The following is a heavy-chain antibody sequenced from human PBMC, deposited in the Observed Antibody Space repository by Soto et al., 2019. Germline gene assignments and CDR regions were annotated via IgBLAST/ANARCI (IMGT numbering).Heavy chain of an antibody. J-gene: IGHJ6*02. CDR3: ASLSASYSDRYYYYYYGMDV. CDR1: GGTFSSYA. V-gene: IGHV1-69*01. D-gene: IGHD1-26*01. Sequence: QVQLVQSGAEVKKPGSSVKVSCKASGGTFSSYAISWVRQAPGQGLEWMGGIIPIFGTANYAQKFQGRVTITADESTSTAYMELSSLRSEDTAVYYCASLSASYSDRYYYYYYGMDVWGQGTTVTVSS. CDR2: IIPIFGTA.